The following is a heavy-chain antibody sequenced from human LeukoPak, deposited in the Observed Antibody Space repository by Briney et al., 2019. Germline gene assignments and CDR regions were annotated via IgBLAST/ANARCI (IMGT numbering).Heavy chain of an antibody. D-gene: IGHD5-24*01. CDR3: AKEAYIEMATITPDY. V-gene: IGHV3-33*06. CDR2: IWYDGSNK. J-gene: IGHJ4*02. Sequence: GGSLRLPCAASGFTFSSYGMHWVRQAPGKGLEWVAVIWYDGSNKYYADSVKGRFTISRDNSKNTLYLQMNSLRAEDTAVYYCAKEAYIEMATITPDYWGQGTLVTVSS. CDR1: GFTFSSYG.